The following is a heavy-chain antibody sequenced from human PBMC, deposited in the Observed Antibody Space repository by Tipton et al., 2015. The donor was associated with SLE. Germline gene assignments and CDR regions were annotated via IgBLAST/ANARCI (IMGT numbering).Heavy chain of an antibody. J-gene: IGHJ4*02. CDR3: ARDQVGVGDFDY. D-gene: IGHD3-16*01. Sequence: TLSLTCTVSGGSISSSSYYWNWIRQSPGKGLEWIGYIHHSGSTNYNPSLQSRVTISRDPSKNQFSLKLISATAADTAVYYCARDQVGVGDFDYWSQGTLVTVSS. CDR1: GGSISSSSYY. CDR2: IHHSGST. V-gene: IGHV4-61*01.